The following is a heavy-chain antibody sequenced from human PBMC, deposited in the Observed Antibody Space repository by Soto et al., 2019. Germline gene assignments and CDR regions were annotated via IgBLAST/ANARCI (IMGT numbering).Heavy chain of an antibody. Sequence: SVKVSCKASGGTFSSYAISWVRQAPGQGLEWMGGIIPIFGTANYAQKFQGRVTITADESTSTAYMELSSLRSEDTAVYYCARVAYDFWSGKLTSSYYYYYGMDVWGQGTTVTVSS. D-gene: IGHD3-3*01. CDR2: IIPIFGTA. V-gene: IGHV1-69*13. CDR1: GGTFSSYA. J-gene: IGHJ6*02. CDR3: ARVAYDFWSGKLTSSYYYYYGMDV.